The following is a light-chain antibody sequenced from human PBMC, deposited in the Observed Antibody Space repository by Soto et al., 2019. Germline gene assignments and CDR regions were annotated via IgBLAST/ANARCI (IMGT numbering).Light chain of an antibody. CDR2: DVS. Sequence: QSVLTQPRSVSGSPGQSVTISCTGTSSDVGRYNFVSWYQQHPGKAPKVMIYDVSKRPSGVPDRFSGSKSGNTASLTISGLQAEDEADYYCCSYAGSYIYVFGSGTKVTVL. CDR1: SSDVGRYNF. CDR3: CSYAGSYIYV. J-gene: IGLJ1*01. V-gene: IGLV2-11*01.